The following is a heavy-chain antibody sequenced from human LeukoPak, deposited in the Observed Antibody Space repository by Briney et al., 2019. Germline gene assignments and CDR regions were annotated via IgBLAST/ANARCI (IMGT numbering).Heavy chain of an antibody. CDR3: ARGLYDTTEPLDY. J-gene: IGHJ4*02. Sequence: SQTLSLTCTVSGGSISSENYYWNWIRQPAGKGLEWIGRVYSSGGTNYNPSLKSRVTISVDTSKNQFSLKLTSVTAADTAVYYCARGLYDTTEPLDYWGQGTLVTVSS. CDR1: GGSISSENYY. V-gene: IGHV4-61*02. D-gene: IGHD3-22*01. CDR2: VYSSGGT.